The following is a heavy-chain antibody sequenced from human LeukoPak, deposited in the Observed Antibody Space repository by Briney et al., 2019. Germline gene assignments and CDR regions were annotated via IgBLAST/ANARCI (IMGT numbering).Heavy chain of an antibody. CDR3: AHRRLTTFRGDDAFDI. J-gene: IGHJ3*02. CDR2: IYWDDAK. Sequence: SGPTLVKPTQTLTLTCTFSGFSLNTSGVGVGWIRQPPGKALEWLALIYWDDAKRYSPSLKSRLTITKDTSKNQVVLTMTNMGPVDTATYYCAHRRLTTFRGDDAFDIWGRGTMVMVSS. V-gene: IGHV2-5*02. D-gene: IGHD3-10*01. CDR1: GFSLNTSGVG.